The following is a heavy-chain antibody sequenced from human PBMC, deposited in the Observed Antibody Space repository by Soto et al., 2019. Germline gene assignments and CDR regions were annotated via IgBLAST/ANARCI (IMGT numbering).Heavy chain of an antibody. V-gene: IGHV3-21*01. D-gene: IGHD6-6*01. J-gene: IGHJ3*02. CDR2: ISSSSSYI. Sequence: GGSLRLSCAASGFTFSSYSMNWVRQAPGKGLEWVSSISSSSSYIYYADSVKGRFTISRDNAKNSLYLQMNSLRAEDTAVYYCARVLRSPLVVDAFDIWGQGTMVTVSS. CDR1: GFTFSSYS. CDR3: ARVLRSPLVVDAFDI.